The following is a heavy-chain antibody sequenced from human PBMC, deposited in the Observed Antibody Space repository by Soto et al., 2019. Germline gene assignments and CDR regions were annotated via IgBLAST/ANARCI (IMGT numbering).Heavy chain of an antibody. CDR1: GGSISSYY. J-gene: IGHJ6*03. CDR2: IYYSGST. Sequence: SETLSLTCTVSGGSISSYYWSWIRQPPGKGLEWIGYIYYSGSTNYNPSLKSRVTISVDTSKNQFSLKLSSVTAADTAVYYCARGKKQLGYYYYYMDVWVKGTTVT. CDR3: ARGKKQLGYYYYYMDV. V-gene: IGHV4-59*01. D-gene: IGHD6-13*01.